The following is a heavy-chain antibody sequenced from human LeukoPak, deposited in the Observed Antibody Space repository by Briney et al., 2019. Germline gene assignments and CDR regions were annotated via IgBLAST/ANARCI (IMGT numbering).Heavy chain of an antibody. D-gene: IGHD3-10*01. CDR1: GFTFDDYT. V-gene: IGHV3-43*01. CDR3: AKDIFPRFGELLGCYFDY. CDR2: ISWDGGST. J-gene: IGHJ4*02. Sequence: GGSLRLSCAASGFTFDDYTMHWIRQAPGKGLEWVSLISWDGGSTYYADSVKGRFTISRDNSKNSLYLQMNSLRTEDTALYYCAKDIFPRFGELLGCYFDYWGQGTLVTVSS.